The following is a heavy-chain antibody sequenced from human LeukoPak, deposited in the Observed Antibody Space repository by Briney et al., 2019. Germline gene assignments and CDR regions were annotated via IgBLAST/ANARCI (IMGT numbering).Heavy chain of an antibody. CDR3: AKDQTYGSMDV. CDR2: MSVIGGST. CDR1: GFTFSSYA. Sequence: GGSLRLSCAASGFTFSSYAMTWVRQAPGKGLEWVSAMSVIGGSTYYADSVKGRFTISRDNYRNTLYLQMNSLRAEDTAVYYCAKDQTYGSMDVWGKGITVTVSS. V-gene: IGHV3-23*01. J-gene: IGHJ6*03. D-gene: IGHD4-17*01.